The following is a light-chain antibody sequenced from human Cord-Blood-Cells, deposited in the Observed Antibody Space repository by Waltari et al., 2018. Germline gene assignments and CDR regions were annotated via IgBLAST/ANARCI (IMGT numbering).Light chain of an antibody. CDR2: DAS. Sequence: DIQMTQSPSTLSASVGDRVTITCRASQSISSWLAWYKQKPGKAPKLLIYDASSLVSGVPSRFSGSGSGTEFTLTISSLQPDDFATYYCQQYNSYSGTFGQGTKVEIK. V-gene: IGKV1-5*01. CDR1: QSISSW. CDR3: QQYNSYSGT. J-gene: IGKJ1*01.